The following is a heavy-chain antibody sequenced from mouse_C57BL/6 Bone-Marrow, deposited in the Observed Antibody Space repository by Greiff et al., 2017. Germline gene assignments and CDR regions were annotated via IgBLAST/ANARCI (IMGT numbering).Heavy chain of an antibody. CDR3: ARWGYARDY. Sequence: QVQLKQSGAELMKPGASVKLSCKATGYTFTSYWMAWVKQRPGHGLEWIGEILPGSGSTNYNEKFKGKATLPADKSSNTAYMQLSSLTTEDSAIYYCARWGYARDYWGQGTSVTVSS. V-gene: IGHV1-9*01. CDR2: ILPGSGST. J-gene: IGHJ4*01. CDR1: GYTFTSYW.